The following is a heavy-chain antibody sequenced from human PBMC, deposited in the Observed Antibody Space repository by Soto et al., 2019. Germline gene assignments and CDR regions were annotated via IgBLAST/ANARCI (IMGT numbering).Heavy chain of an antibody. Sequence: SEALSLTCAVSVGSISSGGYSWSWIRQPPGKGLEWIGYIYHSGSTYYNPSLKSRVTISVDRSKNQFSLKLSSVTAADTAVYYCARGGLLLRLYFDYWGQGTLVTVSS. J-gene: IGHJ4*02. CDR2: IYHSGST. CDR3: ARGGLLLRLYFDY. D-gene: IGHD2-15*01. V-gene: IGHV4-30-2*01. CDR1: VGSISSGGYS.